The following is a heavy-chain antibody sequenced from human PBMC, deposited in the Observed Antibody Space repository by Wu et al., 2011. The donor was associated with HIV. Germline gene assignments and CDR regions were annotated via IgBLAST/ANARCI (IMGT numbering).Heavy chain of an antibody. CDR3: ARDYYSNFLPTYYYYMDV. Sequence: QVQLVQSGTEMKKPGSSVKLSCKASGGTFVTHGISWVRQAPGQGLEWVGGIIPSLSAANYAPKFQDRVTITADQSTSTAYMGLSSLVSEDTAVYYCARDYYSNFLPTYYYYMDVWGKGTTVTVSS. V-gene: IGHV1-69*12. CDR2: IIPSLSAA. CDR1: GGTFVTHG. J-gene: IGHJ6*03. D-gene: IGHD4-11*01.